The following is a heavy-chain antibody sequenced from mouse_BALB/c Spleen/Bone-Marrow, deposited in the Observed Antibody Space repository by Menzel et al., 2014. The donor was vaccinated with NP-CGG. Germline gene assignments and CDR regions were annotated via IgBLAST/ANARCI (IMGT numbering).Heavy chain of an antibody. Sequence: VQLQQSGAELVKPGTSVKLSCKASGYNFTSYWINWVKLRPGQGPEWIGDIYPGSGSTNYNEKFKSKATLTVDTSSSTAYMQLSSLASEDSALYYCARFSQLGLLAYWGQGTLVTVSA. CDR1: GYNFTSYW. CDR2: IYPGSGST. D-gene: IGHD3-1*01. V-gene: IGHV1-55*01. J-gene: IGHJ3*01. CDR3: ARFSQLGLLAY.